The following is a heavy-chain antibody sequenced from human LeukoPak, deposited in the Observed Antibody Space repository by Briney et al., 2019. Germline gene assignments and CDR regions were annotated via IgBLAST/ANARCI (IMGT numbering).Heavy chain of an antibody. V-gene: IGHV4-59*08. D-gene: IGHD3-9*01. CDR3: ARGVLRYFAWSDIRFSGAFDI. CDR2: IYYSGST. J-gene: IGHJ3*02. Sequence: SETLSLTCTVSGGSISSYYWSWIRQPPGKGLEWIGYIYYSGSTNYNPSPKSRVTISVDTSKNQFSLKLSSVTAADTAVYYCARGVLRYFAWSDIRFSGAFDIWGQGTMVTVSS. CDR1: GGSISSYY.